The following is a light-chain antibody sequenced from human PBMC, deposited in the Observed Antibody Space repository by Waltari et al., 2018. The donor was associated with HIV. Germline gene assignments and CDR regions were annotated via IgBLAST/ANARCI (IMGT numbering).Light chain of an antibody. Sequence: QSALTQPASVSGSPGQSITLSCTGTSTDVGTYNLVSWYQQHPGKAPKLIIYEVTKRPSGVSNRFSGSKAGNTASLTISGLQADDEADYYCCSYVHSNTFFGTGTKVTVL. CDR3: CSYVHSNTF. J-gene: IGLJ1*01. V-gene: IGLV2-23*02. CDR2: EVT. CDR1: STDVGTYNL.